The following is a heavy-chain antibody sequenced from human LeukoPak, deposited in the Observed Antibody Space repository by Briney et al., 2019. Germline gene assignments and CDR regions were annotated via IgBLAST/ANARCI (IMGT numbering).Heavy chain of an antibody. Sequence: ASVKVSCKASGYTFTSYGISWVRQAPGQGLEWMGWISAYNGNTNYAQKLQGRVTITTDTSTSKAYMELRSLRSDDTAVYYCARDRPLLWFGELDWGRTYYYYDMDVWRKGTAVSVPS. CDR3: ARDRPLLWFGELDWGRTYYYYDMDV. CDR2: ISAYNGNT. V-gene: IGHV1-18*04. D-gene: IGHD3-10*01. J-gene: IGHJ6*04. CDR1: GYTFTSYG.